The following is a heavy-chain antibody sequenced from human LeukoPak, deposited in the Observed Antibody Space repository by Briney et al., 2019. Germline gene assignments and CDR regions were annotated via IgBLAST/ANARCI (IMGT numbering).Heavy chain of an antibody. D-gene: IGHD2-8*01. CDR3: AKGSPGTRLTYYFDY. CDR1: GFTFSSYA. J-gene: IGHJ4*02. Sequence: GGSLRLSCAASGFTFSSYAMSWVRQAPGKGLEWVSAISGSGGSTYYADSVKGRFTISRDDSKNTLYLQMNSLRAEDTAVYYCAKGSPGTRLTYYFDYWGQGTLVTVSS. CDR2: ISGSGGST. V-gene: IGHV3-23*01.